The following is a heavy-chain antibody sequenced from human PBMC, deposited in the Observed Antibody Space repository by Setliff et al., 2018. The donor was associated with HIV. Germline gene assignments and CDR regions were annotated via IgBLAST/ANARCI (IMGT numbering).Heavy chain of an antibody. J-gene: IGHJ4*02. CDR1: GFTFSSNW. D-gene: IGHD1-26*01. CDR3: ARGVGSNYFDY. V-gene: IGHV3-48*01. CDR2: LTSGTATM. Sequence: PGGSLRLSCVASGFTFSSNWLSWVRQAPGKGLEWLSYLTSGTATMYYADSVKGRFTISRDNVKNSLYLQMNSLRAEDTAVYFCARGVGSNYFDYWGQGTLVTVSS.